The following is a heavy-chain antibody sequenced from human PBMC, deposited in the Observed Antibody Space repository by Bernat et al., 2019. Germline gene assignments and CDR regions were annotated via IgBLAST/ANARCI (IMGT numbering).Heavy chain of an antibody. CDR3: VRRGGEQLFDN. Sequence: QVHLVESGGGVVQPGRSLRLSCAASGFTFSSYAMHWVRQAPGKGLGWVAFTSYDGSNKNYADSVKGRFTISRDNSKNTLFLQMDTLRVEDTAVYYCVRRGGEQLFDNWGQGTLVTVSS. CDR2: TSYDGSNK. J-gene: IGHJ4*02. D-gene: IGHD3-16*01. V-gene: IGHV3-30-3*01. CDR1: GFTFSSYA.